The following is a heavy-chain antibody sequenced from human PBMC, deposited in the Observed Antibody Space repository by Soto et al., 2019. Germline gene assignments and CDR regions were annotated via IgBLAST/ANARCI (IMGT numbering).Heavy chain of an antibody. CDR3: ARAVYSSSSNCDWFDP. J-gene: IGHJ5*02. CDR1: GGSISSGDYY. CDR2: IYYSGST. Sequence: SETLSLTCTVSGGSISSGDYYWSWIRQPPGKGLEWIGYIYYSGSTYYNPSLKSRVTISVDTSKNQFSLKLSSVTTADTAVYYCARAVYSSSSNCDWFDPWGQGTLVTVSS. D-gene: IGHD6-6*01. V-gene: IGHV4-30-4*01.